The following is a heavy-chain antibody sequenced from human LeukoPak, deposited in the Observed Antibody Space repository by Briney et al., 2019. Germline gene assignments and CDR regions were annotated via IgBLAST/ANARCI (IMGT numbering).Heavy chain of an antibody. J-gene: IGHJ4*02. Sequence: GGSLRLSCAASGFTFSSYWMNWVRQAPGKGLVWVSRIASDGSSTTYADSVKGRFSISRDNAKNTLYLQMNSLRVEDTAVYYCAREYSGYFFDYWGQGTLVTVSS. CDR2: IASDGSST. D-gene: IGHD5-12*01. CDR1: GFTFSSYW. V-gene: IGHV3-74*01. CDR3: AREYSGYFFDY.